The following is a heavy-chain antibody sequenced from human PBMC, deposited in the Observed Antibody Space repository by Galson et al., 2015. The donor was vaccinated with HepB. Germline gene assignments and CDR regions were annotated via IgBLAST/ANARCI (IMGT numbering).Heavy chain of an antibody. Sequence: SLRLSCAASGFTVSRNYMSWVRLAPGKGLEWVSVIYSGGDTYYADSVKGRFTVSRDNSKNTLYLQMNSLRAEDTAVYYCAREEGLVGATRPGYFDFWGQGTLVTVSS. CDR3: AREEGLVGATRPGYFDF. V-gene: IGHV3-53*01. CDR1: GFTVSRNY. J-gene: IGHJ4*02. D-gene: IGHD1-26*01. CDR2: IYSGGDT.